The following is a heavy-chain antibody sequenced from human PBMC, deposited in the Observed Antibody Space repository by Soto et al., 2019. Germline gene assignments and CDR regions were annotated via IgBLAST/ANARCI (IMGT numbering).Heavy chain of an antibody. CDR2: ITSSSTYI. D-gene: IGHD3-3*02. Sequence: GGSLRLSCAASGFTFSSYSMNWVRQAPGKGLEWVSSITSSSTYIYYADSVEGRFTISRDNAKNSLYLQMNSLRAEDTAVYYCARDQPSIAYYFDSWGQGTLVTVSS. J-gene: IGHJ4*02. V-gene: IGHV3-21*01. CDR3: ARDQPSIAYYFDS. CDR1: GFTFSSYS.